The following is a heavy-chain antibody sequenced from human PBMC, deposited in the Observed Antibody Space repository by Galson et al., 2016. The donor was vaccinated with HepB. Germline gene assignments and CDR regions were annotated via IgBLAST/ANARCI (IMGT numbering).Heavy chain of an antibody. V-gene: IGHV3-30-3*01. Sequence: SLRLSCAASGFTLNSYAMHWVRRAPGKGLEWVAVISYDGSSKYYADSVKGRFTVSRDNSKNTLYLQMNSLRAEDTAVYYCVRDKVTPGTNWFDPWGQGTLVTVSS. CDR2: ISYDGSSK. D-gene: IGHD4-11*01. J-gene: IGHJ5*02. CDR3: VRDKVTPGTNWFDP. CDR1: GFTLNSYA.